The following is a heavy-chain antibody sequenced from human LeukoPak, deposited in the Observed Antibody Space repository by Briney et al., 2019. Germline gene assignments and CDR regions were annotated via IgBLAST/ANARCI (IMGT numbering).Heavy chain of an antibody. CDR2: ISSSSSYI. D-gene: IGHD3-3*01. Sequence: AGGSLRLSXAASGFTFSSYSMNWVRQAPGKGLEWVSSISSSSSYIYYADSVKGRFTISRDNAKNSLYLQMNSLRAEDTAVYYCARGLHGDFWTFDYWGQGTLVTVSS. V-gene: IGHV3-21*01. CDR1: GFTFSSYS. CDR3: ARGLHGDFWTFDY. J-gene: IGHJ4*02.